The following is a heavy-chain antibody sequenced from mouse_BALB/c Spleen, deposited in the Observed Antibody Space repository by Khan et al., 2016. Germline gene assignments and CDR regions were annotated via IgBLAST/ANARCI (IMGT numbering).Heavy chain of an antibody. CDR1: GFTFSSYV. Sequence: EVELVESGGGLVKPGGSLKLSCAASGFTFSSYVMSWVRQTPEKRLEWVASISTGGDIYYPDSVKGRFTIPRDNARNILYLQMASLRSEDTAMYYCARGNYDRGYYYGMDYWGQGTSVTVSS. J-gene: IGHJ4*01. CDR2: ISTGGDI. CDR3: ARGNYDRGYYYGMDY. D-gene: IGHD1-1*01. V-gene: IGHV5-6-5*01.